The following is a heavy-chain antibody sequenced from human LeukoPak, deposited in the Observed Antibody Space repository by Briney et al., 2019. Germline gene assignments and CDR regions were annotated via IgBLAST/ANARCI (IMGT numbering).Heavy chain of an antibody. Sequence: GGSLRLSCAASGFTFSSYSMNWVRQAPGKGLEWVSSISSSSSYIYYADSVKGRFTISRDNAKNSLYLQMNSLRAEDTAVYYCARGVSVAAAGKFDYWGQGTLVTVSS. CDR3: ARGVSVAAAGKFDY. D-gene: IGHD6-13*01. CDR2: ISSSSSYI. J-gene: IGHJ4*02. V-gene: IGHV3-21*01. CDR1: GFTFSSYS.